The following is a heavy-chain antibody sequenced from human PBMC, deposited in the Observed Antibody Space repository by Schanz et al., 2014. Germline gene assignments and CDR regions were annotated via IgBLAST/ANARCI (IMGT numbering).Heavy chain of an antibody. V-gene: IGHV1-18*01. CDR3: ARAKRFGDMDV. D-gene: IGHD3-10*01. Sequence: QVQLVQSGAEVKKPGASVKVSCKASGYTFTSYGINWVRQAPGQGLEWMGKIIPILGMENYAQKLQGRVTLTTDTSTSTAYMELRNLRSDDTAVYYCARAKRFGDMDVWGQGTTVTVSS. CDR2: IIPILGME. J-gene: IGHJ6*02. CDR1: GYTFTSYG.